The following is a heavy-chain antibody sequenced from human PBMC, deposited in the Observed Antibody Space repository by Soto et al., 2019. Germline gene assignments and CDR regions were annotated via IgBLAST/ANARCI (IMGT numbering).Heavy chain of an antibody. CDR2: IWYDGSKK. CDR1: GFTFSSFG. D-gene: IGHD3-3*01. V-gene: IGHV3-33*01. CDR3: AREASYYSLWSRYYTSRAGMDV. Sequence: QVQVVESGGGVVQPGRSLRLSCAASGFTFSSFGMHWVRQAPGKGLEWVSLIWYDGSKKSYGDSVKGRFTISRDNSRNTVSLQMNSLRADDPAAYYCAREASYYSLWSRYYTSRAGMDVWGQGPTVTVSS. J-gene: IGHJ6*01.